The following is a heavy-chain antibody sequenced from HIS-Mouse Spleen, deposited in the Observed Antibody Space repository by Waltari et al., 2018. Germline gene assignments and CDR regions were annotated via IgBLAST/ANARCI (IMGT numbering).Heavy chain of an antibody. V-gene: IGHV5-51*03. CDR3: ARRGEEDAFDI. Sequence: EVQLVQSGAEVKKLGEALKIACKGFGYSFTNYWIGGGRQMPGKGLEWLGIIYPGDSDTRYSPSFQGQVTISADKSISTAYLQWSSLKASDTAMYYCARRGEEDAFDIWGQGTMVTVSS. J-gene: IGHJ3*02. CDR1: GYSFTNYW. D-gene: IGHD3-16*01. CDR2: IYPGDSDT.